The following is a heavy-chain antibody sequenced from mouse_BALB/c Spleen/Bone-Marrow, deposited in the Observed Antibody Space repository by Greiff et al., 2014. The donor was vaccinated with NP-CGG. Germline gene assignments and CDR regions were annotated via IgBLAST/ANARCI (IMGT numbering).Heavy chain of an antibody. D-gene: IGHD2-4*01. CDR3: ARAITDAMDY. Sequence: LEESGAELVRPGTSVKVSCKGSGYAFTNYLIEWVKQRPGQGLEWIGVINSGSGGTKYNEKFKGKATLTADKSSSTAHMQLSSLTSDDSAVYFCARAITDAMDYWGQGTSVTVSS. CDR1: GYAFTNYL. J-gene: IGHJ4*01. CDR2: INSGSGGT. V-gene: IGHV1-54*01.